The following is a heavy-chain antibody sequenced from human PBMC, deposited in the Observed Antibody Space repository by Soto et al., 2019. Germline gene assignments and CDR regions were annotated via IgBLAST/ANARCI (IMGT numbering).Heavy chain of an antibody. CDR2: IIPIFGTA. CDR3: AIRRADTAMVFDY. Sequence: GASVKVSWKASGGTFSSYAISWVRQAPGQGLEWMGGIIPIFGTANYAQKFQGRVTITADESTSTAYVELSSLRSEDTAVYYCAIRRADTAMVFDYWGQGNLVTVSS. J-gene: IGHJ4*02. D-gene: IGHD5-18*01. V-gene: IGHV1-69*13. CDR1: GGTFSSYA.